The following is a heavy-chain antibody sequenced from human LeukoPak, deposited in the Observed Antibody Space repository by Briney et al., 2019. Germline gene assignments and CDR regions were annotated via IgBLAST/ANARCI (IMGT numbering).Heavy chain of an antibody. CDR1: GGSISSGDYY. D-gene: IGHD3-3*01. Sequence: NPSETLSLTCTVSGGSISSGDYYWSWLRQPPGKGLVWIGYIYYSGSTYYNPSLKSRVAISVDTSKNQFSLKLSSVTAADTAVYYCARVDFWIDYFCDFWGEGTLVTVSS. CDR2: IYYSGST. CDR3: ARVDFWIDYFCDF. J-gene: IGHJ4*02. V-gene: IGHV4-30-4*08.